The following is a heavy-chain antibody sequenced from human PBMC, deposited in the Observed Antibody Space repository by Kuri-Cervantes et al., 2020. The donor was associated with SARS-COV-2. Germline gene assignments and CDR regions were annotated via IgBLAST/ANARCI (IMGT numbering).Heavy chain of an antibody. V-gene: IGHV3-23*03. Sequence: GESLKISCTASGFTFTNHAMSWVRQAPGKGLEWVSVIPSGGNSYYPISVRGRFTISRDNSKNTVYLEMNTLRAEDTARCYCVSGEDTSTPDFDHWGLGTLVTVSS. CDR3: VSGEDTSTPDFDH. CDR2: IPSGGNS. D-gene: IGHD3-10*02. CDR1: GFTFTNHA. J-gene: IGHJ4*02.